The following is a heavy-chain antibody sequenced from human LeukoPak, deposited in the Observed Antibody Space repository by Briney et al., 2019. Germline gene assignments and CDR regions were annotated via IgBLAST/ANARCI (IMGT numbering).Heavy chain of an antibody. CDR2: ISDSGGST. V-gene: IGHV3-23*01. Sequence: GGSLRLSCAASGFTFSTYAMSWVRQAPGKGLEWVSAISDSGGSTYYADSVKGRFTISRDNSKNTLYLQMNSLRAEDTAVYYCAKDRGNWNDVNWFDPWGQGTLVTVSS. D-gene: IGHD1-1*01. CDR3: AKDRGNWNDVNWFDP. CDR1: GFTFSTYA. J-gene: IGHJ5*02.